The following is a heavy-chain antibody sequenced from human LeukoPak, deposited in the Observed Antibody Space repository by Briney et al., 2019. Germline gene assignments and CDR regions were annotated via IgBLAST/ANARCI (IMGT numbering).Heavy chain of an antibody. J-gene: IGHJ3*01. Sequence: SETLSLTCIVSGGSISISNYYWGLIRQPPGKGLEWIGSINYSGRTYHNPSLRSRVTISVDTSKNQFSLRLSSVTAADTAVYYCARAETRQWLDLWGYAFDFWGQGTMVTVSS. D-gene: IGHD6-19*01. CDR3: ARAETRQWLDLWGYAFDF. V-gene: IGHV4-39*07. CDR2: INYSGRT. CDR1: GGSISISNYY.